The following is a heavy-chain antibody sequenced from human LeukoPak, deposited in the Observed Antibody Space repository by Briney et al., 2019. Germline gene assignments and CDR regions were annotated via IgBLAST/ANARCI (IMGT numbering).Heavy chain of an antibody. Sequence: GGSLRLSCAASGLTFSSYAMSWVRQAPGKGLQWVSSISNSDSSTYYAASVKGRFTISRDNSKNTLYLQMNSLRAEDTAIYYCVKDWDMAPGYWGQGTLVTVSS. CDR2: ISNSDSST. D-gene: IGHD2-15*01. J-gene: IGHJ4*02. CDR3: VKDWDMAPGY. V-gene: IGHV3-23*01. CDR1: GLTFSSYA.